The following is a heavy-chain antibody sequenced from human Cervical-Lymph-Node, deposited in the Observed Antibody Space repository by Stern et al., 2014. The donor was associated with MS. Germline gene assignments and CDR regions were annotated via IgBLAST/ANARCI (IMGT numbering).Heavy chain of an antibody. Sequence: VQLQQSGPGLVKPSQTLSLTCAISGDSVSSNSATWSWIRQSPSRGLEWLGRTYHRSRGYYDYAISVKSRVTISPDTSKNQFSLRLNSVTPEDTAVYFCARDVSSSPDAFDIWGQGTMVIVSS. CDR1: GDSVSSNSAT. D-gene: IGHD6-6*01. J-gene: IGHJ3*02. CDR3: ARDVSSSPDAFDI. CDR2: TYHRSRGYY. V-gene: IGHV6-1*01.